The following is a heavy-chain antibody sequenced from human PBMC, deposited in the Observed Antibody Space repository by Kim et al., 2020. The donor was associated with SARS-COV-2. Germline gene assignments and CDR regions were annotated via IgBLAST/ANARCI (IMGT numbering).Heavy chain of an antibody. V-gene: IGHV1-18*01. CDR1: GYTFTSYG. CDR2: ISAYNGNT. Sequence: ASVKVSCKASGYTFTSYGISWVRQAPGQGLEWMGWISAYNGNTNYAQKLQGRVTMTTDTSTSTAYMELRSLRSDDTAVYYCARADLVDPPAMVEHDYWGQGTLVTVSS. CDR3: ARADLVDPPAMVEHDY. J-gene: IGHJ4*02. D-gene: IGHD5-12*01.